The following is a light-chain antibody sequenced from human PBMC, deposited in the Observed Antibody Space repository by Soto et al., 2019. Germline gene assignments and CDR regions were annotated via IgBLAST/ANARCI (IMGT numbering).Light chain of an antibody. V-gene: IGKV1-33*01. CDR3: QQYSPLIT. CDR1: QDISNY. J-gene: IGKJ5*01. Sequence: DIEITQSPSSLSASLGDRVTLTCQASQDISNYLNWYQQKLGKAPKLLIYDASNLETGVPSRLSGSGSGTDFTFPIRSLQPEDIATYYCQQYSPLITFGQGTRLEIK. CDR2: DAS.